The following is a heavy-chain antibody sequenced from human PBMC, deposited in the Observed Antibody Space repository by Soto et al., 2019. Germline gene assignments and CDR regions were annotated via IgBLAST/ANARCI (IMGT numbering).Heavy chain of an antibody. J-gene: IGHJ4*02. D-gene: IGHD3-22*01. CDR2: FYYSGST. CDR3: ARPEIPTRSSDYDYPFDH. V-gene: IGHV4-39*07. Sequence: PSETLSLTCTVSGGSISSSSCYWGWIRQPPGKGLEWIGSFYYSGSTYYIPSLKSRVTISVDKSTSTAYLKWNSLKASDTAMYYCARPEIPTRSSDYDYPFDHWGQGTLVTVSS. CDR1: GGSISSSSCY.